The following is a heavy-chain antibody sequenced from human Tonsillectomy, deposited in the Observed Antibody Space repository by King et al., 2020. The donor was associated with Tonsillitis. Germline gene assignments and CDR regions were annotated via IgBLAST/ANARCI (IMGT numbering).Heavy chain of an antibody. CDR1: GGSISGGDYY. J-gene: IGHJ5*02. CDR3: ARVNIVSWFDP. CDR2: IYYSGSS. D-gene: IGHD3-16*02. V-gene: IGHV4-30-4*01. Sequence: QLQESGPGLVKPSQTLSLTCTVSGGSISGGDYYWSWVRQPPGQGLEWIGYIYYSGSSYSNPSLKSRVTISVDTSKNQFSLKLSSVTAADTAVYYCARVNIVSWFDPWGQGTLVTVSS.